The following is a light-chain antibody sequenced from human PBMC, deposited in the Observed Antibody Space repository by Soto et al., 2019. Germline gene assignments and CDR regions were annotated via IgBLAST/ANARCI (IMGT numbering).Light chain of an antibody. V-gene: IGKV1D-16*01. Sequence: DIQMTQSPSSVSASVGDRVTITCRASQGINSWLAWYQQKPGRAPKLLIYAASSLQSGVPSRFSGSGSGTEFTLSISSLQPDDFATYYCQHYNSYSEAFGQGTKVDI. CDR3: QHYNSYSEA. J-gene: IGKJ1*01. CDR2: AAS. CDR1: QGINSW.